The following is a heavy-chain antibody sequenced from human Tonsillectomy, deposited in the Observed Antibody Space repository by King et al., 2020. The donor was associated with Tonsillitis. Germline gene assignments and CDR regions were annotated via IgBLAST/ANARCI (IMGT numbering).Heavy chain of an antibody. CDR1: GFTFSSNA. CDR3: AKEKWGPGVDY. V-gene: IGHV3-23*04. D-gene: IGHD1-26*01. J-gene: IGHJ4*02. Sequence: VQLVESGGGLVEPGGSLRLSCAASGFTFSSNAMSWVRQAPGKGLEGVSAFNGGGDRTFYADSVKGRFTISRDNSKNTLYLQMNGLRVEDTAVYYCAKEKWGPGVDYWGQGTLVTVSS. CDR2: FNGGGDRT.